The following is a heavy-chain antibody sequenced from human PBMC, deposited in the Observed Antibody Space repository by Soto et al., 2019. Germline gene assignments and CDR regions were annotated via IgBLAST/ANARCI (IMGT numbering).Heavy chain of an antibody. V-gene: IGHV4-39*01. CDR1: GGSISSSSNH. CDR2: IYYSENT. CDR3: GRLEGLATISYYFDY. J-gene: IGHJ4*02. D-gene: IGHD3-9*01. Sequence: SETLSLTCTVSGGSISSSSNHWGRIRQPPGKGLEWIGNIYYSENTYYNPSLESRVTISVDKSKNQFSLKLMSLSAADTAVYYCGRLEGLATISYYFDYWGQGALVTVSS.